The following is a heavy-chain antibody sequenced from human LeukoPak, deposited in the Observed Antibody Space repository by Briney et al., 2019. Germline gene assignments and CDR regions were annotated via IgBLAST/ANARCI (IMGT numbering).Heavy chain of an antibody. Sequence: PSETLSLTCAVSGGSISGSNWWNWVRQPPGKGLEWIGEIYHSGSANYNPSLRSRVTISLDKSENQFSLKLNSVTAADTAVYYCARKVRGVYNFDNWGQGTLVTVSS. CDR2: IYHSGSA. CDR3: ARKVRGVYNFDN. V-gene: IGHV4-4*02. D-gene: IGHD3-10*01. J-gene: IGHJ4*02. CDR1: GGSISGSNW.